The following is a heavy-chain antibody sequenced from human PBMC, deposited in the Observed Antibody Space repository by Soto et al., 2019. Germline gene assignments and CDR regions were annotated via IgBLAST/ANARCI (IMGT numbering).Heavy chain of an antibody. CDR1: GGSISKSNYF. CDR3: ARLGWGNGDSDY. Sequence: SETLSLTCTVSGGSISKSNYFWGWIRQGPGKGLEWIASILYSGTTSYNSSLKSRVAISVDTSKNQFSLKLNSATAADTAVYYCARLGWGNGDSDYWGQGTLVTVSS. J-gene: IGHJ4*02. CDR2: ILYSGTT. D-gene: IGHD2-21*01. V-gene: IGHV4-39*01.